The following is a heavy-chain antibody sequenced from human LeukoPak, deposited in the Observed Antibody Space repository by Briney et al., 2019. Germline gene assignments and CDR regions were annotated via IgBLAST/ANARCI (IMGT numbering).Heavy chain of an antibody. CDR2: IYYSGST. J-gene: IGHJ4*02. CDR1: GGSISSYY. D-gene: IGHD3-22*01. V-gene: IGHV4-59*01. Sequence: SETLSLTCTVSGGSISSYYWSWIRQPPGTGLEWMGGIYYSGSTNYSPSLKRRATISVDTSKNQFSLKLSSVTAADTAVYYCARVGVYNSGGYPGDFDSWGQGALVTVSS. CDR3: ARVGVYNSGGYPGDFDS.